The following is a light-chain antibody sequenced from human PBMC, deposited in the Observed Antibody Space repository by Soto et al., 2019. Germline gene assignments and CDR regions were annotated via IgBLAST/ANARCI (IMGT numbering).Light chain of an antibody. CDR2: KAS. CDR1: QSISSW. J-gene: IGKJ1*01. Sequence: DIQMTQSPSTLSASVGDRVTITCRASQSISSWLAWYQQKPGKAPKLLIYKASSLHSGVPSRFSGSGSGTEFTLTISSLRPDDFATYYCQHYSGDRATFGQGTKVDIK. CDR3: QHYSGDRAT. V-gene: IGKV1-5*03.